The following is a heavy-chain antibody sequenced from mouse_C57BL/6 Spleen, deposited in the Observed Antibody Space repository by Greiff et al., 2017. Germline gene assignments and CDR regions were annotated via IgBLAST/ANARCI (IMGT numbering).Heavy chain of an antibody. Sequence: QVQLQQSGPELVKPGASVKISCKASGYAFSSSWMNWVKQRPGKGLEWIGRIYTGDGDTNYNGKFTGKATLTADKSSSTAYLQLSSLTSEDSAVYFCATYYSSYMSRYFDVWGTGTTVTVAS. CDR1: GYAFSSSW. J-gene: IGHJ1*03. CDR2: IYTGDGDT. CDR3: ATYYSSYMSRYFDV. D-gene: IGHD2-5*01. V-gene: IGHV1-82*01.